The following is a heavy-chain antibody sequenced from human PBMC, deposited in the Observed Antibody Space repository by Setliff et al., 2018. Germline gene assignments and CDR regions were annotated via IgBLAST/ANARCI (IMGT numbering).Heavy chain of an antibody. CDR1: GFSISSGYY. J-gene: IGHJ5*02. Sequence: SETLSLTCAVSGFSISSGYYWGWIRQPPGKGLEWIVNIHHSGKAYYNPSLKSRVTMSVDTFKNHVSLKLSSVTAADTAVYYCARAHTWSLPNDNSGYPGWFDPWGQGTLVTSPQ. CDR2: IHHSGKA. D-gene: IGHD3-22*01. V-gene: IGHV4-38-2*01. CDR3: ARAHTWSLPNDNSGYPGWFDP.